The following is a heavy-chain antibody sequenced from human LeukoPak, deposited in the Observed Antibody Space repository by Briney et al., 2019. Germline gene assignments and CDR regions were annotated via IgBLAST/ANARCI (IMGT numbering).Heavy chain of an antibody. Sequence: GGALRLSCAPSGFTFSSYWMHWVRQAPGKGLLWVSRINSDGTSSTYAGSVKGRFTISRDNAENTLYLQINSLRDEDTAVYCCAREPYSSLAFDIWGQGTLVTVSS. V-gene: IGHV3-74*01. D-gene: IGHD5-18*01. CDR1: GFTFSSYW. J-gene: IGHJ3*02. CDR2: INSDGTSS. CDR3: AREPYSSLAFDI.